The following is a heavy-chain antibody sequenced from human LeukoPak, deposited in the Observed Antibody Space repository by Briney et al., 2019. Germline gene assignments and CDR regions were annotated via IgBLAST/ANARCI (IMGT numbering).Heavy chain of an antibody. D-gene: IGHD3-10*01. J-gene: IGHJ3*02. CDR3: ARLGRGATLDAFDI. Sequence: PSETLSLTCAVYGGSFSGYYWSWIRQPPGKGLEWIGEINHSGSTNYNPSLKSRVTISVDTSKNQFSLKLSSVTAADTAVYYCARLGRGATLDAFDIWGQGTMVTVSS. V-gene: IGHV4-34*01. CDR2: INHSGST. CDR1: GGSFSGYY.